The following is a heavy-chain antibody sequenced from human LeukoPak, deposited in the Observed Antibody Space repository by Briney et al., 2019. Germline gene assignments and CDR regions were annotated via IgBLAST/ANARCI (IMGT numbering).Heavy chain of an antibody. CDR1: GYSISSGYY. Sequence: SETLSLTCTVSGYSISSGYYWGWIRQPPGKGLEWIGNIYHSGSTYYNPSLKSRVTISVDTSKNQFSLKVSSVTAADTAVYYCARARGYSYGSPDTFDIWGQGTMVTVSS. D-gene: IGHD5-18*01. V-gene: IGHV4-38-2*02. CDR2: IYHSGST. J-gene: IGHJ3*02. CDR3: ARARGYSYGSPDTFDI.